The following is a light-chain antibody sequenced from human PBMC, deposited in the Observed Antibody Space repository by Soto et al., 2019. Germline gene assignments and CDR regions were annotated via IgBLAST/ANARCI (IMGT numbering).Light chain of an antibody. CDR3: SSYAGSNIYV. CDR1: SSDVGSYNY. V-gene: IGLV2-8*01. Sequence: QSALTQPPSASGSPGQSVTISCTGTSSDVGSYNYVFWYQQNPGKAPKLIIYEVSKRPPGVPDRFSGSKSGNTASLSVSGLKAEDDGDYYCSSYAGSNIYVFGTGTKVTVL. CDR2: EVS. J-gene: IGLJ1*01.